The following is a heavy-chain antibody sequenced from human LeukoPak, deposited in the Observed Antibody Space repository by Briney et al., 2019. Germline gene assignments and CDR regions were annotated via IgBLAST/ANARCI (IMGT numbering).Heavy chain of an antibody. D-gene: IGHD6-6*01. CDR2: INPNSGGT. V-gene: IGHV1-2*02. CDR1: GYTFTGYY. J-gene: IGHJ6*02. CDR3: ARDSSSSYYYYYSMDV. Sequence: ASVKVSCKASGYTFTGYYMHWVRQAPGQGLEWMGWINPNSGGTNYAQKFQGRVTMTRDTSISTAYMELSRLRSDDTAVYYCARDSSSSYYYYYSMDVWGQGTTVTVSS.